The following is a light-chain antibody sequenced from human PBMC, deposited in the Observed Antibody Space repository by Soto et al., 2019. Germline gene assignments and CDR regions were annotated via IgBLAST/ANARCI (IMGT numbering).Light chain of an antibody. V-gene: IGKV4-1*01. CDR3: EQYYNPPYT. CDR2: WAS. Sequence: DIVMTQSPDSLAVSLGEMAAINCKSSHNRRSSLNNKNFLSWYQQKAGQPPRLLIFWASTRESVVPDRFSGTGSGTDFTLTISSLQAEYVAVYYCEQYYNPPYTFGQGTKREI. CDR1: HNRRSSLNNKNF. J-gene: IGKJ2*01.